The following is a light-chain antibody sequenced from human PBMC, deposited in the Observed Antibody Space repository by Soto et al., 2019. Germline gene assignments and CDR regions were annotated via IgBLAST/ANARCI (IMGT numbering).Light chain of an antibody. J-gene: IGLJ1*01. CDR1: NSNIGNNY. Sequence: QSVLPQPPSVSAAPGQKVTISCSGSNSNIGNNYVSWYQQLPGTAPKLLIYENNNRPSEIPDRFSGSKSGTSATLGITGLQTGDEADYYCGTWDSSLSAHVFGTGTKVTVL. V-gene: IGLV1-51*02. CDR2: ENN. CDR3: GTWDSSLSAHV.